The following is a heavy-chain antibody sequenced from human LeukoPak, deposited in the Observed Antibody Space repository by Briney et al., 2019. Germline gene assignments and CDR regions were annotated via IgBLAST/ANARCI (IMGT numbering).Heavy chain of an antibody. CDR3: AREPAAGVARAPAY. CDR1: GFTFSSYA. V-gene: IGHV3-30-3*01. CDR2: ISYDGSNK. Sequence: GGSLRLSCAASGFTFSSYAMHWVRQAPGKGLEWVAVISYDGSNKYYADSVKGRFTISRDNSKNTLYLQMNSLRAEDTAVYYCAREPAAGVARAPAYWGQGTLVTVSS. D-gene: IGHD5-12*01. J-gene: IGHJ4*02.